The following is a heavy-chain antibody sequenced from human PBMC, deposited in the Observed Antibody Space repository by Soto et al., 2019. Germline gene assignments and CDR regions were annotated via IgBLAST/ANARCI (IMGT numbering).Heavy chain of an antibody. V-gene: IGHV1-3*01. CDR3: ARSLAAPNWFDP. J-gene: IGHJ5*02. CDR2: INAGNGNT. D-gene: IGHD6-6*01. Sequence: ASVKVSCKASGYTFTSYAMHWVRQAPGQRLEWMGWINAGNGNTKYSQKFQGRVTITRDTSASTAYMELSSLRSEDTAVYYCARSLAAPNWFDPWGQGTLVTVSS. CDR1: GYTFTSYA.